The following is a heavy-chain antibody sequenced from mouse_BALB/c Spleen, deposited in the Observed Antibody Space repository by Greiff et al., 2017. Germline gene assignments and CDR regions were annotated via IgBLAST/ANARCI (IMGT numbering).Heavy chain of an antibody. Sequence: EVQLQESGPGLVKPSQSLSLTCTVTGYSITSDYAWNWIRQFPGNKLEWMGYISYSGSTSYNPSLKSRISITRDTSKNQFFLQLNSVTTEDTATYYCARSLYYGNYVFDYWGQGTTLTVSS. D-gene: IGHD2-1*01. V-gene: IGHV3-2*02. CDR3: ARSLYYGNYVFDY. J-gene: IGHJ2*01. CDR1: GYSITSDYA. CDR2: ISYSGST.